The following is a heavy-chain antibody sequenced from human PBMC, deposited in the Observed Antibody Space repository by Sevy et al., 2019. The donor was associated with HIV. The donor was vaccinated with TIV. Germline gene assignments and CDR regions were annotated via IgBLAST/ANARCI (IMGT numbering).Heavy chain of an antibody. CDR3: ARALYDFWSGYYQPTFDY. CDR2: IYHSGST. CDR1: GGSISSGGYS. V-gene: IGHV4-30-2*01. J-gene: IGHJ4*02. D-gene: IGHD3-3*01. Sequence: SETLSLTCAVSGGSISSGGYSWSWIRQPPGKGLEWIGYIYHSGSTYYNPSLKSRVTISVDRSKNQFSLKLSSVTASDTAVYYCARALYDFWSGYYQPTFDYWGQGTLVTVSS.